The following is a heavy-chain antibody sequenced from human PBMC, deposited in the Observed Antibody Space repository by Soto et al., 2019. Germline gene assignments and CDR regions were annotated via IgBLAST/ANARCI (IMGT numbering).Heavy chain of an antibody. Sequence: ASVKVSCKASGGTFSSYTISWVRQAPGQGLEWMGRIIPILGIANYAQKFQGRVTITADKSTSTAYMELSSLRSEDTAVYYCARTSVKQEGSGGYYYYYMDVWGKGTTVTVSS. CDR2: IIPILGIA. J-gene: IGHJ6*03. V-gene: IGHV1-69*02. D-gene: IGHD1-26*01. CDR3: ARTSVKQEGSGGYYYYYMDV. CDR1: GGTFSSYT.